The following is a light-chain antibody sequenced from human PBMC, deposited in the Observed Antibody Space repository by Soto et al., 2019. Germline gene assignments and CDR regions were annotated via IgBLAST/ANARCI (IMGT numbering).Light chain of an antibody. CDR1: SSDIGSYNR. CDR3: SSYTSSITLV. J-gene: IGLJ2*01. Sequence: QSALTQPPSVSGSPGQSVTISCTGTSSDIGSYNRVSWYQQPPGTAPKLMIYEVSNRPSGVPDRFSGSKSGNTASLTISGLQAEDEADYYCSSYTSSITLVFSGGTQLTVL. CDR2: EVS. V-gene: IGLV2-18*02.